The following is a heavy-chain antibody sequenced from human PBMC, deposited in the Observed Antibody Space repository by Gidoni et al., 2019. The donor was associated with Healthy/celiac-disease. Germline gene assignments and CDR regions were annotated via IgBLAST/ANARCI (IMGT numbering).Heavy chain of an antibody. CDR1: GFPFSDYY. CDR2: ISSSSSYT. CDR3: ASGIVGAWAAFDI. V-gene: IGHV3-11*06. D-gene: IGHD1-26*01. J-gene: IGHJ3*02. Sequence: QVQLVESGGGLVKPGGSLRLSCAASGFPFSDYYMSWIRQAPGKGLEWVSYISSSSSYTNYADSVKGRFTISRDNAKNSLYLQMNSLRAEDTAVYYCASGIVGAWAAFDIWGQGTMVTVSS.